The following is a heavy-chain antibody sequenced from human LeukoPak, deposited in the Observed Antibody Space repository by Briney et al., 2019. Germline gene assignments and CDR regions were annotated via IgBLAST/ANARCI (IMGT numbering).Heavy chain of an antibody. CDR1: GFTFSDYY. Sequence: GGSLRLSCAASGFTFSDYYMSWIRQAPGQGLEWVAYISHSSGFTNYADSVKGRFAMSRDNAKNSLYLQMDSLRAEDTAIYYCAKLFKAYSSSWIDYWGQGNLVTVSS. V-gene: IGHV3-11*03. CDR3: AKLFKAYSSSWIDY. D-gene: IGHD6-13*01. CDR2: ISHSSGFT. J-gene: IGHJ4*02.